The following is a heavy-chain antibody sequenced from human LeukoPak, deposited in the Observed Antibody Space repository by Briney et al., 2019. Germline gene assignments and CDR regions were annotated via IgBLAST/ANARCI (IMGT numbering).Heavy chain of an antibody. CDR2: IYYSGST. J-gene: IGHJ5*02. V-gene: IGHV4-39*01. Sequence: SETLSLTCTVSGGSISSSSYYWGWIRQPPGKGLEWIGSIYYSGSTYYNPSLKSRVTISVDTSKNQFSLKLSSVTAADTAVYYCARLMLRFDPWGQGTLVTVSS. D-gene: IGHD2-8*01. CDR1: GGSISSSSYY. CDR3: ARLMLRFDP.